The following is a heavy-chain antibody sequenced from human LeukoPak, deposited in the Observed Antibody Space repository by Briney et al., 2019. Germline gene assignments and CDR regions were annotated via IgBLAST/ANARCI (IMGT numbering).Heavy chain of an antibody. CDR3: AKGGDYGDYDY. CDR2: ISWNSGSI. J-gene: IGHJ4*02. V-gene: IGHV3-9*01. Sequence: GRSLRISCAASGFTFDDYAMHWVRQAQGKGLEWVSGISWNSGSIGYADSVKGRFTISRDNAKNSLYLQMNSLRAEDTALYYCAKGGDYGDYDYWGQGTLVTVSS. D-gene: IGHD4-17*01. CDR1: GFTFDDYA.